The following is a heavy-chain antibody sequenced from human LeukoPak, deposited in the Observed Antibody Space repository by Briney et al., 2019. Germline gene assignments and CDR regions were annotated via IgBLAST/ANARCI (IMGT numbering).Heavy chain of an antibody. CDR2: MQQDVPEK. J-gene: IGHJ6*04. Sequence: PGRPLRPSCTLSTFTLSSYWMTWVRQAAGKGLEWVANMQQDVPEKYYMDSVAGRFAISRDNAQNQLFRQMDSLRAEDTAVYFCARGWCPHCHGMGDWGKGTTVTVSS. CDR3: ARGWCPHCHGMGD. CDR1: TFTLSSYW. V-gene: IGHV3-7*03. D-gene: IGHD2-8*02.